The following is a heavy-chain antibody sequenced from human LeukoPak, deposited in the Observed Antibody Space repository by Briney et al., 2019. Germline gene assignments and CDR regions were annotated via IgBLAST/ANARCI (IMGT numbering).Heavy chain of an antibody. CDR3: VSAAVAGTVY. CDR1: GFTFSSYG. Sequence: GGSLRLSCAASGFTFSSYGVNWVRQAPGKGLEWVSYISSSSTTIYYADSVEGRFTISRDNAKSSLFLQMNSLRDEDTAVYYCVSAAVAGTVYWGQGTLVTVSS. J-gene: IGHJ4*02. CDR2: ISSSSTTI. V-gene: IGHV3-48*02. D-gene: IGHD6-19*01.